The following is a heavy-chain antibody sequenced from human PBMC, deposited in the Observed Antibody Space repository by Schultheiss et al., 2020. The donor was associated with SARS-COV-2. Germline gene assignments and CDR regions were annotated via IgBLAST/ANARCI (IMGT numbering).Heavy chain of an antibody. J-gene: IGHJ4*02. CDR3: ARDHQDYYDSSGYIDY. Sequence: GGSLRLSCAASGFTFSSYSMNWVRQAPGKGLEWVSYISSSSSTIYYADSVKGRFTISRDNAKNSLYLQMNSLRAEETAVYYCARDHQDYYDSSGYIDYWGQGTLVTVAS. CDR2: ISSSSSTI. V-gene: IGHV3-48*01. CDR1: GFTFSSYS. D-gene: IGHD3-22*01.